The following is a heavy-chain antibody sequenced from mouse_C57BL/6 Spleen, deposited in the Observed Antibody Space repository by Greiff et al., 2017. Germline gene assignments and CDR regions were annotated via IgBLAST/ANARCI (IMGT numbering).Heavy chain of an antibody. CDR3: ASFYSNYEISY. D-gene: IGHD2-5*01. Sequence: QVQLQQSGAELVRPGASVKLSCKASGYTFTDYYINWVKQRPGQGLEWIARIYPGSGNTYYNEKFKGKATLTAEKSSRTAYMQLSSLSSEDSAVYFCASFYSNYEISYWGQGTMVTVSA. J-gene: IGHJ3*01. CDR1: GYTFTDYY. CDR2: IYPGSGNT. V-gene: IGHV1-76*01.